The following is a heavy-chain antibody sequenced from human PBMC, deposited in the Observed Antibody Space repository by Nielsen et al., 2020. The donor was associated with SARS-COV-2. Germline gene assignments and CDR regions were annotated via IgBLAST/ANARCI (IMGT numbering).Heavy chain of an antibody. J-gene: IGHJ4*02. V-gene: IGHV4-31*03. CDR3: ARGYAPTNYYDF. CDR1: GDPMTSAGYY. Sequence: LRLSCTVSGDPMTSAGYYWGWIRQHPGKGLEWIGNIFFTGSTYYNPSLKSRVTLSVDTSDFQLSLRLTSVTAADTAVYFCARGYAPTNYYDFWGQGTLVTVSS. CDR2: IFFTGST. D-gene: IGHD2-15*01.